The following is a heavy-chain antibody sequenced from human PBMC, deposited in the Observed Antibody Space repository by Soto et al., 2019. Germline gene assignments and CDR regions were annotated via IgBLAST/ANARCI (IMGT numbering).Heavy chain of an antibody. J-gene: IGHJ6*02. CDR1: GITVSIYG. D-gene: IGHD6-13*01. CDR2: ISYDVSKK. V-gene: IGHV3-30*18. Sequence: GGSLRLSFAASGITVSIYGMHWVRQAPGRGLEWVAVISYDVSKKYYADSVKGQFTMSRDNSKNTLYLQMNSLRAEDTAVYYCAKDRGIAAARYYYYGMDVWGQGTTVTVSS. CDR3: AKDRGIAAARYYYYGMDV.